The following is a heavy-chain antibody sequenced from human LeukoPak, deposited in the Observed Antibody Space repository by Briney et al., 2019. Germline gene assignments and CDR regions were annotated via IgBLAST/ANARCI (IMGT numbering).Heavy chain of an antibody. J-gene: IGHJ4*02. Sequence: SETLSLTCTVSGGSISSYYWSWIRQPPGKGLEWIGYIYYSGSTNYNPSLKSRVTISVDTSKNQFSPKLSSVTAADTAVYYCASHDILTGYDYWGQGTLVTVSS. CDR1: GGSISSYY. CDR2: IYYSGST. D-gene: IGHD3-9*01. V-gene: IGHV4-59*01. CDR3: ASHDILTGYDY.